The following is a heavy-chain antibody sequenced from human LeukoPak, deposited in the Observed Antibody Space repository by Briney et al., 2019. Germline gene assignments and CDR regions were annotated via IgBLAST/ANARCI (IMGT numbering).Heavy chain of an antibody. J-gene: IGHJ4*02. V-gene: IGHV3-23*01. D-gene: IGHD3-22*01. CDR2: MSGNGGSI. CDR1: GFTFSSYS. CDR3: TKGADYSDGSGYYDY. Sequence: GGSLRLSCGASGFTFSSYSMTWVRQAPGEGLEWVSAMSGNGGSIYYADSVKGRFTICRDNSRNTLYLQMKSLRAEDTGVYHCTKGADYSDGSGYYDYWGEGTPVTVCS.